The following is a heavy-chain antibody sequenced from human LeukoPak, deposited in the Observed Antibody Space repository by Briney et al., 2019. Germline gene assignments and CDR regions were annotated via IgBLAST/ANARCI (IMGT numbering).Heavy chain of an antibody. V-gene: IGHV5-10-1*01. CDR3: ARLTSYHNVLTGYLYYFDY. CDR2: TDPSDSYT. Sequence: GESLKISCQGSGYTFTNYWISWVRQMPGKGLEWMGRTDPSDSYTNYNPSFQGHVTMSADKSISTAYLQWNSVQASDTAMYFCARLTSYHNVLTGYLYYFDYWGQGTLVAVSS. J-gene: IGHJ4*02. CDR1: GYTFTNYW. D-gene: IGHD3-9*01.